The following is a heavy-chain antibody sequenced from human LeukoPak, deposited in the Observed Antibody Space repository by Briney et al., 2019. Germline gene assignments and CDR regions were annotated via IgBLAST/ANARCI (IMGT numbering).Heavy chain of an antibody. V-gene: IGHV3-53*01. J-gene: IGHJ6*02. CDR2: TYSGGST. CDR3: ARDRKDDSRSNYYGMDV. CDR1: GFTVSSNY. Sequence: GGSLRLSCAASGFTVSSNYMSWVRQAPGKGLEWVSVTYSGGSTYYADSVKGRFTISRDNSKNTLYLQMNSLRAEDTAVYYCARDRKDDSRSNYYGMDVWGQGTTVTVSS. D-gene: IGHD3-22*01.